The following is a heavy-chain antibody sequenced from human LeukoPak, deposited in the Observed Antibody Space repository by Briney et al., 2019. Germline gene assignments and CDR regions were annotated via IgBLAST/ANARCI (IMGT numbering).Heavy chain of an antibody. CDR2: IYYSGST. CDR3: ASRTPTGDAFDY. D-gene: IGHD7-27*01. CDR1: GGSISSGDYY. V-gene: IGHV4-30-4*01. Sequence: PSETLSLTCTVSGGSISSGDYYWSWIRQPPGKGLEWIGYIYYSGSTYYNPSLKSRVTISVDTSKNQFSLKLSSVTAADTAVHYCASRTPTGDAFDYWGQGTLVTVSS. J-gene: IGHJ4*02.